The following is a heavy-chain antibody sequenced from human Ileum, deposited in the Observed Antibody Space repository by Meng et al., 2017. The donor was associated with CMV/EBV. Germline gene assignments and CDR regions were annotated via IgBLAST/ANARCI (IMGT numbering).Heavy chain of an antibody. D-gene: IGHD1-26*01. CDR1: GFVFNNYG. Sequence: GESLKISCAASGFVFNNYGMSWVRQAPGKGLEWVSGINWNGGSTGYADSVKGRFTISRDSAKNSLYLQMNSLRAEDTAVYYCARGATCLDNWGQGTLVTVSS. CDR3: ARGATCLDN. CDR2: INWNGGST. V-gene: IGHV3-20*04. J-gene: IGHJ4*02.